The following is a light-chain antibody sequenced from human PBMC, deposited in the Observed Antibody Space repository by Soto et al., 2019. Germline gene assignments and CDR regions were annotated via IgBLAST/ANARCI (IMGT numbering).Light chain of an antibody. J-gene: IGLJ2*01. CDR2: DVS. V-gene: IGLV2-11*01. Sequence: QSALTQPRSVFGSPGQSVTISCTGTSSDVGSYDFVSWYRQDPGKVPKLMIYDVSKRPSGVPDRFSGSRSGNTASLTISGPQAEDEADYYCCSYGGRFDVVFGGGTKLTVL. CDR1: SSDVGSYDF. CDR3: CSYGGRFDVV.